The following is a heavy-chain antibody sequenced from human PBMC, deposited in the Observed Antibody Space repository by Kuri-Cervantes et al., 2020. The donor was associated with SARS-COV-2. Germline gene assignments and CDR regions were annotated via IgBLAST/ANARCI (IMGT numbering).Heavy chain of an antibody. V-gene: IGHV1-2*02. Sequence: ASVKVSCKASGYTFTGYYMHWVRQAPGQGLEWMGWINPNSGGTNYAQKFRGRVTMTRDTSISTAYMELSRLRSDDTAVYYCARRECSGGSCYSGEGHYYGMDVWGQGTTVTVSS. CDR1: GYTFTGYY. D-gene: IGHD2-15*01. CDR2: INPNSGGT. CDR3: ARRECSGGSCYSGEGHYYGMDV. J-gene: IGHJ6*02.